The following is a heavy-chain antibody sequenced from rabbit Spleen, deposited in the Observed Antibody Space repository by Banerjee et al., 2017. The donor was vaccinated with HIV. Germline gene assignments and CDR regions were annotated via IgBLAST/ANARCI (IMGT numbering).Heavy chain of an antibody. CDR1: GFSFSFSYW. CDR2: IDSGSSGFT. J-gene: IGHJ4*01. V-gene: IGHV1S40*01. CDR3: ARDLVAVIGWNFNL. Sequence: QSLEESGGDLVKPGASLTLTCTASGFSFSFSYWSCWVRQAPGKGLEWIACIDSGSSGFTYFATWAKGRFTISKTSSTTVTLQMTRLTAADTATYFCARDLVAVIGWNFNLWGPGTLVT. D-gene: IGHD1-1*01.